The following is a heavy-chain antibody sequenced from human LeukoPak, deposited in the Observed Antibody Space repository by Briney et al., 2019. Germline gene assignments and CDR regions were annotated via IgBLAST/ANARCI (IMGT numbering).Heavy chain of an antibody. J-gene: IGHJ5*02. CDR1: GGSFSGYH. V-gene: IGHV4-34*01. Sequence: ETLSLTCAVYGGSFSGYHWSWIRQPPGKGLEWIGEINHSGSTNYNPSLKSRVTISVDTSKNQFSLKLSSVTAADTAVYYCARDRRVATILLLLSMFDPWGQGTLVTVSS. CDR3: ARDRRVATILLLLSMFDP. CDR2: INHSGST. D-gene: IGHD5-12*01.